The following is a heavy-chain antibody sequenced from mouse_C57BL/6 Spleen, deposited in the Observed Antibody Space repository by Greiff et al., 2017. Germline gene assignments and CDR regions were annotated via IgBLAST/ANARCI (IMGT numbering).Heavy chain of an antibody. V-gene: IGHV1-69*01. CDR3: ATITTVVATDFDV. Sequence: VQLQQPGAELVMPGASVKLSCKASGYTFTSYWMHWVKQRPGQGLEWIGEIDPSDSYTNYNQKFKGKSTLTVDKSSSTAYMQLSSLTSEDSAVYYCATITTVVATDFDVWGTGTTVTVSS. CDR2: IDPSDSYT. D-gene: IGHD1-1*01. J-gene: IGHJ1*03. CDR1: GYTFTSYW.